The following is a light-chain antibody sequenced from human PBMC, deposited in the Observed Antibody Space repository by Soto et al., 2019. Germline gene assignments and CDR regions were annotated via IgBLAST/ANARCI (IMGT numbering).Light chain of an antibody. V-gene: IGKV3-15*01. J-gene: IGKJ5*01. CDR3: QQYNNWPPT. Sequence: EIVMTQSPATLSVSPVERATLSCRASQSARISLGWYQQKPGQAPRLLIYDVSTRATGVPARFSGSGSGTEFTLTISSPQSEDFAVYYCQQYNNWPPTFGQGTRLEN. CDR1: QSARIS. CDR2: DVS.